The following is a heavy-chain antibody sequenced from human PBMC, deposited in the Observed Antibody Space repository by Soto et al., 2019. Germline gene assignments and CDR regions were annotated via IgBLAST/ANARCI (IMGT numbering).Heavy chain of an antibody. CDR3: AKDGSGDIVVVPAALSH. V-gene: IGHV3-33*06. Sequence: LRLSCAASGFTFSSYGMHWVRQAPGKGLEWVAVIWYDGSNKYYADSVKGRFTISRDNSKNTLYLQMNSLRAEDTAVYYCAKDGSGDIVVVPAALSHWGQGTLVTVSS. J-gene: IGHJ4*02. CDR2: IWYDGSNK. D-gene: IGHD2-2*01. CDR1: GFTFSSYG.